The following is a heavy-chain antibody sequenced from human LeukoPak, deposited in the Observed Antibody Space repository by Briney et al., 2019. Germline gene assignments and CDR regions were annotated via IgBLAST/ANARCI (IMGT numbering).Heavy chain of an antibody. CDR1: GYTFTVYF. Sequence: ASVKVSCKASGYTFTVYFMHWVRQAPGQGLEWLGWINPNSGGTNYAQNFQGRVTMTRDTSISTAYMELSRLRSDDTAVYYCARDQGHGGNSWDYWGQGTLVTVSS. CDR2: INPNSGGT. D-gene: IGHD4-23*01. CDR3: ARDQGHGGNSWDY. J-gene: IGHJ4*02. V-gene: IGHV1-2*02.